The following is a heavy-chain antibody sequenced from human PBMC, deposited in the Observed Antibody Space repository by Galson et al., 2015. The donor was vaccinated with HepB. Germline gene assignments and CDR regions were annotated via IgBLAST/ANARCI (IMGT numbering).Heavy chain of an antibody. Sequence: SLRLSCAASGFTFSNAWMSWVRQAPGKGLEWVGRIKSKTDGGTTDYAAPVKGRFTISRDDSKNTLYLQMNSLKTEDTAVYYCTTGGDILTYYDAFDIWGQGTMVTVSS. D-gene: IGHD3-9*01. J-gene: IGHJ3*02. V-gene: IGHV3-15*01. CDR1: GFTFSNAW. CDR2: IKSKTDGGTT. CDR3: TTGGDILTYYDAFDI.